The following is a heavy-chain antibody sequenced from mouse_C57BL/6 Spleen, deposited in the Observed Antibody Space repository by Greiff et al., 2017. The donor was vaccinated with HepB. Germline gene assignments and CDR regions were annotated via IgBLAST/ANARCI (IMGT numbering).Heavy chain of an antibody. CDR2: ISSGGDYI. CDR3: TRVNDYDEGAMDY. Sequence: DVHLVESGEGLVKPGGSLKLSCAASGFTFSSYAMSWVRQTPEKRLEWVAYISSGGDYIYYADTVKGRFTISRDNARNTLYLQMSSLKSEDTAMYYCTRVNDYDEGAMDYWGQGTSVTVSS. V-gene: IGHV5-9-1*02. D-gene: IGHD2-4*01. J-gene: IGHJ4*01. CDR1: GFTFSSYA.